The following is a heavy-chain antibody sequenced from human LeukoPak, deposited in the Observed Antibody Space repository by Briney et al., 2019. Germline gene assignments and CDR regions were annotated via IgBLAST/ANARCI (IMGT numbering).Heavy chain of an antibody. CDR2: ISGFNT. Sequence: PGGSLRLSCAASGFTFSSHWMTWVRQAPGKGPEWVSGISGFNTYYADSVKGRFTIFRDNSKNVLYLQMDRLRAEDTAVYSCAKDVCTSPRCLLYFDSWGQGTLFTVSS. D-gene: IGHD2-8*01. J-gene: IGHJ4*02. CDR3: AKDVCTSPRCLLYFDS. CDR1: GFTFSSHW. V-gene: IGHV3-23*01.